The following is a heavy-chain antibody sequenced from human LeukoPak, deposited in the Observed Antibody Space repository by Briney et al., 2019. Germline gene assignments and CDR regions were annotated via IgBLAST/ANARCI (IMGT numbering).Heavy chain of an antibody. Sequence: ASVTVSYKASGGTFSSYAISWVRQAPGQGLEWMGGIIPIFGTANYAQKFQGRVTITADKSTSTAYMELSSLRSEDTAVYYCATPGEGYSYGPNFDYWGQGTLVTVSS. D-gene: IGHD5-18*01. J-gene: IGHJ4*02. CDR2: IIPIFGTA. CDR3: ATPGEGYSYGPNFDY. V-gene: IGHV1-69*06. CDR1: GGTFSSYA.